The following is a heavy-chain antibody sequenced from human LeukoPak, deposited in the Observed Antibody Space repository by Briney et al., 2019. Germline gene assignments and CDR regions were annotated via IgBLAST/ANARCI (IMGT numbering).Heavy chain of an antibody. Sequence: SETLSLTCTVSGGSISSYYWSWIRQPPGKGLEWIGYIYYSGSTNYNPSFKSRVTISVDTSKNQFSLKLSSVTAADTAVYYCARGPRRYLDYWGQGTLVTVSS. CDR2: IYYSGST. D-gene: IGHD3-9*01. CDR1: GGSISSYY. CDR3: ARGPRRYLDY. J-gene: IGHJ4*02. V-gene: IGHV4-59*01.